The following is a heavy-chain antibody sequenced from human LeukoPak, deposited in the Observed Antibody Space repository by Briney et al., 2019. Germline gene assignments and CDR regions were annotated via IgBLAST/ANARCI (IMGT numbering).Heavy chain of an antibody. CDR3: VRRSIAARPRWFDP. V-gene: IGHV4-34*01. CDR2: INHSGST. D-gene: IGHD6-6*01. CDR1: GGSFSGYY. Sequence: SETLSLTRAVYGGSFSGYYWSWIRQPPGKGLEWIGEINHSGSTNYNPSLKSRVTISVDTSKNQFSLKLSSVTAADTAVYYCVRRSIAARPRWFDPWGQGTLVTVSS. J-gene: IGHJ5*02.